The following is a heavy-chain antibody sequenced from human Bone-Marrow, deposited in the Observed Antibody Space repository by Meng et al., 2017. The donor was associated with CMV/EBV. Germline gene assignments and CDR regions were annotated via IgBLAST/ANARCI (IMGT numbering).Heavy chain of an antibody. CDR2: IVVGSGNT. J-gene: IGHJ6*01. D-gene: IGHD4-23*01. Sequence: SVKVSCKASGFTFTSSAVQWVRQARGQRLEWIGWIVVGSGNTNYAQKFQERVTITRDMSTSTAYMELSRLRSEDPAVYYCAADSPYGGTNSGYYYYGMDVWGQGTTVTVSS. CDR1: GFTFTSSA. V-gene: IGHV1-58*01. CDR3: AADSPYGGTNSGYYYYGMDV.